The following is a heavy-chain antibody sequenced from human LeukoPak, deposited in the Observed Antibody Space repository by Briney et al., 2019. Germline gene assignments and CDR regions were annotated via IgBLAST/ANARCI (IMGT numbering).Heavy chain of an antibody. Sequence: ASVKVSRKASGYTFTGYYMHWVRQAPGQGLEWMGWINPNSGGTNYAQKFQGRVTMTRDTSISTAYMELSRLRSDDTAVYYCARDSSGWYSYFDYWGQGTLVTVSS. CDR2: INPNSGGT. D-gene: IGHD6-19*01. V-gene: IGHV1-2*02. CDR1: GYTFTGYY. J-gene: IGHJ4*02. CDR3: ARDSSGWYSYFDY.